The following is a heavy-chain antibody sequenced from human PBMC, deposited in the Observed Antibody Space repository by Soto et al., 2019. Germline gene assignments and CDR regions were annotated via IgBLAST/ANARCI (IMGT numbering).Heavy chain of an antibody. CDR2: INPNSGAT. J-gene: IGHJ5*02. D-gene: IGHD3-3*01. Sequence: ASVKVSCKASGYTFTGYFIHWVRQAPGQGLEWMGYINPNSGATKYAQKFQGRVTLTRDTSISTAYMELTMLRSDDTAVYYCARGGGTILAPLPWGQGTLVTVSS. CDR3: ARGGGTILAPLP. CDR1: GYTFTGYF. V-gene: IGHV1-2*02.